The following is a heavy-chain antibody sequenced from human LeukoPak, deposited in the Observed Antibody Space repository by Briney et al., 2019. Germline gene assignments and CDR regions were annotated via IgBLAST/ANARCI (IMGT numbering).Heavy chain of an antibody. D-gene: IGHD3-22*01. J-gene: IGHJ4*02. Sequence: GGSLRLSCAASGFTFSNAWMSWVRQAPGKGLEWVGRIKSKTDGGTTDYAAPVKGRFTISRDDSKNTLYLQMNSLKTEDTAVYYCTTGPMIVVVITTSGGYATFDYWGQGTLVTVSS. CDR1: GFTFSNAW. V-gene: IGHV3-15*01. CDR3: TTGPMIVVVITTSGGYATFDY. CDR2: IKSKTDGGTT.